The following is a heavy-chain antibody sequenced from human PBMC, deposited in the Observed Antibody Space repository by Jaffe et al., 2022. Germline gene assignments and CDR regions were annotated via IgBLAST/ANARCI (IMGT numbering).Heavy chain of an antibody. V-gene: IGHV3-9*01. CDR1: GFTFDDYA. CDR3: AKDKGPHDYGDDFQH. D-gene: IGHD4-17*01. Sequence: EVQLVESGGGLVQPGRSLRLSCAASGFTFDDYAMHWVRQAPGKGLEWVSGISWNSGSIGYADSVKGRFTISRDNAKNSLYLQMNSLRAEDTALYYCAKDKGPHDYGDDFQHWGQGTLVTVSS. J-gene: IGHJ1*01. CDR2: ISWNSGSI.